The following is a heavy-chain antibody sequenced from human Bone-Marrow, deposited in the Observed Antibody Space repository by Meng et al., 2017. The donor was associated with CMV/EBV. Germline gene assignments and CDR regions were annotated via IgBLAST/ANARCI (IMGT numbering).Heavy chain of an antibody. J-gene: IGHJ4*02. Sequence: LSLTCAASGFTFNDYYMSWIRQAPGKGLEWVSSTSESGGTIYYSGSVKGRFTISRDNAKSLLYLQMNSLRAEDTAVYYCAREVAGGGLGYWGQGTLVTVSS. CDR2: TSESGGTI. V-gene: IGHV3-11*01. CDR3: AREVAGGGLGY. D-gene: IGHD6-19*01. CDR1: GFTFNDYY.